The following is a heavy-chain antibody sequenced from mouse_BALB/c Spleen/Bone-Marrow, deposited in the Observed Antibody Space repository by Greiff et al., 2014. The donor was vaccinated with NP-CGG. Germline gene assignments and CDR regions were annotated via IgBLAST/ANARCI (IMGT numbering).Heavy chain of an antibody. CDR3: ARRYGNYYFDY. Sequence: QLQESGPELVKPGASVKMSCKASGYTFTSYVMHWVKQKPGQGLEWIGYIHPYNDGTKYNEKFKGKATLTSDKSSSTAYMELSSLTSEDSAAYYCARRYGNYYFDYWGQGTTLTVSS. J-gene: IGHJ2*01. CDR2: IHPYNDGT. D-gene: IGHD2-10*02. V-gene: IGHV1-14*01. CDR1: GYTFTSYV.